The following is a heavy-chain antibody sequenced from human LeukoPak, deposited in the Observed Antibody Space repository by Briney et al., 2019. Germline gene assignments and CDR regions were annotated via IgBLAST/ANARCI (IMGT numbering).Heavy chain of an antibody. J-gene: IGHJ4*02. CDR1: GFTFSSYW. Sequence: GGSLRLSCAASGFTFSSYWMSWVRQAPGKGLEWVANIKQDGSEKYYVDSVKGRFTISRDNAKNSLYLQMNSLRAEDTAVYYCARDQFDLLTGTTKTFDYWGQGTLVTVSS. V-gene: IGHV3-7*01. D-gene: IGHD3-9*01. CDR2: IKQDGSEK. CDR3: ARDQFDLLTGTTKTFDY.